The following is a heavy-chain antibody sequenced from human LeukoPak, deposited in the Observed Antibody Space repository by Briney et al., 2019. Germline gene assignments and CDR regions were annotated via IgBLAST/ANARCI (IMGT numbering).Heavy chain of an antibody. Sequence: ASVKVSCKASGYTFTGYYMHWVRQAPGQGLEWMGWINPNSGGTNYAQKFQGRVTMIRDTSISTAYMELSRLRSDDTAVYYCARELCTNGVCYVDAFDIWGQGTMVTVSS. D-gene: IGHD2-8*01. CDR2: INPNSGGT. CDR1: GYTFTGYY. J-gene: IGHJ3*02. CDR3: ARELCTNGVCYVDAFDI. V-gene: IGHV1-2*02.